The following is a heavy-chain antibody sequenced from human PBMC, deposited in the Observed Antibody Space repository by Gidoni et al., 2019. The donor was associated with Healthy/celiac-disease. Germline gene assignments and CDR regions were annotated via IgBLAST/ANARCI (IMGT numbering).Heavy chain of an antibody. Sequence: VQLVETGGGVGQPGRSLRLSSAAAGLTFSSYGMHWVRQAPGKGLEWVAVISCDGSNKYSADSVKVRFTISRDNSKNTLYLQMNSLRAEDSAVYYCATYNVPELWLRGIDYWGQGTLVTVSS. CDR3: ATYNVPELWLRGIDY. V-gene: IGHV3-30*03. J-gene: IGHJ4*02. CDR1: GLTFSSYG. CDR2: ISCDGSNK. D-gene: IGHD5-18*01.